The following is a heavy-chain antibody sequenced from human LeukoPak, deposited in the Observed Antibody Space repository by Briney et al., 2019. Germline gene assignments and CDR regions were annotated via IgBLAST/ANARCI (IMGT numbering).Heavy chain of an antibody. CDR2: IQYHGRDK. CDR1: GFTFRSSG. J-gene: IGHJ4*02. V-gene: IGHV3-30*02. Sequence: PGGSLRLSCAASGFTFRSSGMHWVRQAPGKGLEWVAFIQYHGRDKYYADSVEGRFTISRVNSKNTLYMEVNSLRAEDTAVYYCAREGGRTVAGTFDNWGQGTLVTVSS. CDR3: AREGGRTVAGTFDN. D-gene: IGHD6-19*01.